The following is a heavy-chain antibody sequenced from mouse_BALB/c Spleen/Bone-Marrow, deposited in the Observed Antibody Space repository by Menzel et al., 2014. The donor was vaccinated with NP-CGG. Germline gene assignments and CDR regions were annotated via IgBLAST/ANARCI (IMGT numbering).Heavy chain of an antibody. Sequence: VQLQQSGAELAKPGAPVKMSCKASGNTFTSYWMHWVKQRPGQGLEWIGYINPSTGYTDYNQKFNDKATLTADKSSSTAYMQLSSLTSKDSAVYYCARGNPLYAMDYWGQGTSVTVSS. CDR3: ARGNPLYAMDY. D-gene: IGHD2-1*01. V-gene: IGHV1-7*01. CDR1: GNTFTSYW. CDR2: INPSTGYT. J-gene: IGHJ4*01.